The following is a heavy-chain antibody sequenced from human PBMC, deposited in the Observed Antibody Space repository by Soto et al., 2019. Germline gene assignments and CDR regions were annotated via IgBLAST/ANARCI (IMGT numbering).Heavy chain of an antibody. D-gene: IGHD1-26*01. CDR3: ARSFWEGVPTGFDP. J-gene: IGHJ5*02. Sequence: SETLSLTCAVYGGSFSGYYWSWIRQPPGKGLEWIGEINHSGSTNYNPSLKSRVPISVDTSKNQFSLKLSSVTAADTAVYYCARSFWEGVPTGFDPWGKGTLVTFSS. V-gene: IGHV4-34*01. CDR2: INHSGST. CDR1: GGSFSGYY.